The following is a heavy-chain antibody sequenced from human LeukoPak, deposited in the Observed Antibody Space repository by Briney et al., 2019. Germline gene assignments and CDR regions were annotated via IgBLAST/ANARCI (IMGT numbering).Heavy chain of an antibody. V-gene: IGHV4-4*07. D-gene: IGHD2-15*01. CDR3: ARGGVFMAAATFDY. Sequence: SETLPLTCTVSGGSISSYYWSWIRQSAGKGLEWIGRIYTSGSTSYNPSLKSRVTMSVDTSKNQLSLKLTSVTAADTAVYYCARGGVFMAAATFDYWGQGTLVTVSS. CDR1: GGSISSYY. J-gene: IGHJ4*02. CDR2: IYTSGST.